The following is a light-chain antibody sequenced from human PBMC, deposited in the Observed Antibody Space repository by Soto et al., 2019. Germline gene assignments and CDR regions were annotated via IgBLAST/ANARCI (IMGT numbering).Light chain of an antibody. Sequence: DIQMTQSPSTVPASVGDSVTITCRASQTVYSWLAWYQQKPGKAPKLLISEASTLQSGVPSRFADSGSGTEFTLAISSLQPDDFATYYCQQYSSYSPYTFGQGTKVEI. CDR1: QTVYSW. CDR3: QQYSSYSPYT. J-gene: IGKJ2*01. CDR2: EAS. V-gene: IGKV1-5*03.